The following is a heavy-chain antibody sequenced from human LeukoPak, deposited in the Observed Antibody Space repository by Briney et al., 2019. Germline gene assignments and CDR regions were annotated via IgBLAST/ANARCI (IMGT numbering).Heavy chain of an antibody. V-gene: IGHV3-21*01. CDR3: ARVTSETWGGAFDI. CDR1: GFTFSSYS. D-gene: IGHD2-2*01. CDR2: ISSSSSYI. J-gene: IGHJ3*02. Sequence: PGGSLRLSCAASGFTFSSYSMNWVRQAPGKGLEWVSSISSSSSYIYYADSVKGRFTISRDNAKNSLYLQMNSLRAEDTAVYYCARVTSETWGGAFDIWGQGTMVTVSS.